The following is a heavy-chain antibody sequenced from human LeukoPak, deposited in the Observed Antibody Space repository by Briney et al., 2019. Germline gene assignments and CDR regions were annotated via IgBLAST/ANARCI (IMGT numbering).Heavy chain of an antibody. CDR2: IYHSGST. D-gene: IGHD5-24*01. CDR3: ARDGKEGGYNYDY. V-gene: IGHV4-38-2*02. CDR1: GYSISSGYY. J-gene: IGHJ4*02. Sequence: SETLSLTCTVSGYSISSGYYWGWIRQPPGKGLEWIGSIYHSGSTYYNPSLKSRVTISGDTSKNLFSLTLSSVTAADTALYYCARDGKEGGYNYDYWGQGTLVTVSS.